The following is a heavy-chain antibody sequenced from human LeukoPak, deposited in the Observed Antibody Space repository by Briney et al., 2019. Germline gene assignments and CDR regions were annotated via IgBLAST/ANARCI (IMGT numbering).Heavy chain of an antibody. CDR3: ARDLYSGSFGIGY. CDR2: IYHSGST. Sequence: PSGTLSLTCAVSGGSISSNNWWSWVRQPPGKGLEWNGEIYHSGSTNYNPSLKSRVTISVDKSKNQFFLNLNSVTAADTAVYYCARDLYSGSFGIGYWGQGTLVTVSS. J-gene: IGHJ4*02. CDR1: GGSISSNNW. D-gene: IGHD1-26*01. V-gene: IGHV4-4*02.